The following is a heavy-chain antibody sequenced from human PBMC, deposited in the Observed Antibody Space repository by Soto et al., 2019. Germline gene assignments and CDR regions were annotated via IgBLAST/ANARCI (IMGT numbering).Heavy chain of an antibody. Sequence: QVHLVQSGAEVKKPGASVKVSCKGSGYAFTTYGITWVRQAPGQGLEWMGWISAHNGNTNYAQMLQGRGTVTRNTTTSTDYMVLRSLRSDATAVYYCARGRYGDYWGQGALVTVSS. D-gene: IGHD1-1*01. V-gene: IGHV1-18*01. CDR2: ISAHNGNT. J-gene: IGHJ4*02. CDR1: GYAFTTYG. CDR3: ARGRYGDY.